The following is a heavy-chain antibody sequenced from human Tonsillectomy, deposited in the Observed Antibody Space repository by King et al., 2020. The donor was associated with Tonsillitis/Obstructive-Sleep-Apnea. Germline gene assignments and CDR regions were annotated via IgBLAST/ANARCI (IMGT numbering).Heavy chain of an antibody. CDR1: GGSISSSSSY. Sequence: QLQESGPGLVKPSETLSLTCTVSGGSISSSSSYWGWIRQPPGKGLEWSASIYYSGITYYNPSLKMRVTLSVDTSKNQFSLNLSSVTAADTAVYYCAARREYGDSTDYYFYYMDVWGKGTTVTVSS. CDR3: AARREYGDSTDYYFYYMDV. V-gene: IGHV4-39*01. J-gene: IGHJ6*03. CDR2: IYYSGIT. D-gene: IGHD4-17*01.